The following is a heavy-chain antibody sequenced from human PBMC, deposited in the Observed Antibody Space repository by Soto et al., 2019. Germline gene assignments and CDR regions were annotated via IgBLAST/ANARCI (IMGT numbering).Heavy chain of an antibody. J-gene: IGHJ5*02. CDR1: GYSFTSYW. CDR3: ARPFDTSGWYDH. D-gene: IGHD6-19*01. Sequence: CKGSGYSFTSYWIAWVRQMPGKGLECMGIIYPGDSDTRYSPSSEGQVTISADKSINTAYLQWSSLKASDSAMYYCARPFDTSGWYDHWGQGTMVTSPQ. V-gene: IGHV5-51*01. CDR2: IYPGDSDT.